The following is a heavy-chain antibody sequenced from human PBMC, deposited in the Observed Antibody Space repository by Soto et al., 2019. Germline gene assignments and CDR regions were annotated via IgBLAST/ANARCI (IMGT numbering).Heavy chain of an antibody. Sequence: EVQLVESGGGLVQPGESLRLSCAASGFTFSSCEMNWVRQAPGKGLEWVSYISSGGSTIYYADSVKGRFTISRDNAKKQLNLKQNSRRYEDTDMYYRARTTSKTATHHFYFDYWGQGTLVNVAS. CDR3: ARTTSKTATHHFYFDY. D-gene: IGHD1-1*01. V-gene: IGHV3-48*03. CDR1: GFTFSSCE. CDR2: ISSGGSTI. J-gene: IGHJ4*02.